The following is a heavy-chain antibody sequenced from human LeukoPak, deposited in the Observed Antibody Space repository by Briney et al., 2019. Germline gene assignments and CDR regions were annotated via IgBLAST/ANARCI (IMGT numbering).Heavy chain of an antibody. CDR3: AREGGDWYCDY. CDR2: IYPGDSDN. D-gene: IGHD3-9*01. Sequence: GESLKTSCRGSGYSFTHYWIGWVRQIPGKGLEWMGIIYPGDSDNRYSTSCQGQVAISADKSISTAYLQWSSLKASDTAMYYCAREGGDWYCDYWGQGTLVTVSS. V-gene: IGHV5-51*01. CDR1: GYSFTHYW. J-gene: IGHJ4*02.